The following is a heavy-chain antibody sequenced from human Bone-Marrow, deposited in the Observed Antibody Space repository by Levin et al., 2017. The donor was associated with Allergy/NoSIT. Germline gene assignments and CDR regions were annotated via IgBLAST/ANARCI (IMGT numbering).Heavy chain of an antibody. Sequence: ASVKVSCKASGYIFTDYYIFWVRQAPGQGLEWVGWVNPNSGSTDYAQKFQDRVTLTRDTTLNTVYMDLTGLTSDDTAVYYCARGLSYYGSGTWGFWGQGTLVTVSS. V-gene: IGHV1-2*02. D-gene: IGHD3-10*01. CDR2: VNPNSGST. J-gene: IGHJ4*02. CDR3: ARGLSYYGSGTWGF. CDR1: GYIFTDYY.